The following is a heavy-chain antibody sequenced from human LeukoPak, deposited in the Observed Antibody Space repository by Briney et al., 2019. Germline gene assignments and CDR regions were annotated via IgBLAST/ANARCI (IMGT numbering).Heavy chain of an antibody. J-gene: IGHJ5*02. CDR3: ARGYGGNYNWFDP. Sequence: GGSLRLSCAASGFTFSNYWMHWVRQAPGKGPVWVSRINSDGSSTTYADSVKGPFTISRDNAKNTLYLQMNSLRAEDTAVYYCARGYGGNYNWFDPWGQGTLVTVSS. V-gene: IGHV3-74*01. CDR2: INSDGSST. D-gene: IGHD4-23*01. CDR1: GFTFSNYW.